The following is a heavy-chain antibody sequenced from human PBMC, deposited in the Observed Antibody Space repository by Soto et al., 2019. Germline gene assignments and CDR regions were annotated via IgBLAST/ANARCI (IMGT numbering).Heavy chain of an antibody. CDR3: ARGVSDIVVGPAAIGAPYGMDV. J-gene: IGHJ6*02. Sequence: GESLKISWKGSGYSFTSYWIGWVRQMPGKGLEWMGIIYPGDSDTRYSPSFQGQVTISADKSISTAYLQWSSLKASDTAMYYCARGVSDIVVGPAAIGAPYGMDVWGQGTTVTVSS. CDR2: IYPGDSDT. CDR1: GYSFTSYW. D-gene: IGHD2-2*01. V-gene: IGHV5-51*01.